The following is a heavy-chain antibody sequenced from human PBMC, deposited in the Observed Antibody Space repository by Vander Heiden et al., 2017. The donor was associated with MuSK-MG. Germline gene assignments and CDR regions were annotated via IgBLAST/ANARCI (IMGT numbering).Heavy chain of an antibody. CDR2: ISGYKGKT. J-gene: IGHJ5*02. CDR3: ARDQGYANWFDP. CDR1: GYSFTSSG. Sequence: QVQLVQSGAEVKKPGASVKVSCKASGYSFTSSGISWVRQAPGQGLEWMGWISGYKGKTKYAQKVQGRVTVTTDTSTSTAYMELRSLRSEDTAVYYCARDQGYANWFDPWGQGTLVTVSS. D-gene: IGHD5-12*01. V-gene: IGHV1-18*04.